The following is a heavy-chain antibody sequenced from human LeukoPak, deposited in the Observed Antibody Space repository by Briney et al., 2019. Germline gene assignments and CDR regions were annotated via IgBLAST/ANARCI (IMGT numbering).Heavy chain of an antibody. CDR1: GFTVSTNY. V-gene: IGHV3-53*01. CDR3: ASGSGSYRTPYYYMDV. D-gene: IGHD3-10*01. CDR2: IYSGGST. Sequence: GRSLRLSCAAAGFTVSTNYMSWVRQAPGKGLEWVSVIYSGGSTYYADSVKRRYAISRDNSKNTLYLQMNNLRAEDTAVYYCASGSGSYRTPYYYMDVWGNGTTVIVSS. J-gene: IGHJ6*03.